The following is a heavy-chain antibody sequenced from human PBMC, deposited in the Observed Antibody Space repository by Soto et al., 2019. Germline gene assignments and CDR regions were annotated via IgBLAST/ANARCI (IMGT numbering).Heavy chain of an antibody. CDR2: ISSSGSTI. V-gene: IGHV3-48*03. Sequence: GGSLRLSCAASGFTFRSYEMNWVRQAPGKXLEWVSYISSSGSTIQYADSVKGRFTISRDNAKNSLYLQMNSLRAEDTAVYYCARISGWRIGGFGGPFDIWGQGTMVTVSS. J-gene: IGHJ3*02. CDR3: ARISGWRIGGFGGPFDI. D-gene: IGHD3-16*01. CDR1: GFTFRSYE.